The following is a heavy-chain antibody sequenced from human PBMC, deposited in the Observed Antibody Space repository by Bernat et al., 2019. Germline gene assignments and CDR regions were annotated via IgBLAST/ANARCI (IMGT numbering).Heavy chain of an antibody. CDR1: GFTFSSYG. V-gene: IGHV3-30*18. Sequence: QVQLVESGGGVVQPGRSLRLSCAASGFTFSSYGMHWVRQAPGKGLEWVAVISYDGSNKYYADSVKGRFTISRDNSKNTLYLQMNSLRAEDTAVYYCAKDGALNPTLRYFDLWGHGTLVTVSS. J-gene: IGHJ2*01. CDR3: AKDGALNPTLRYFDL. D-gene: IGHD2-15*01. CDR2: ISYDGSNK.